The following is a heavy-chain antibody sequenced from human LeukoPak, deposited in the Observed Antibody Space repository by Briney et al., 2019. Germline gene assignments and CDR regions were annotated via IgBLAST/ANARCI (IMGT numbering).Heavy chain of an antibody. CDR1: GFTFDDYA. CDR3: AKDLGSSGYYHPFDY. CDR2: ISWNSGST. J-gene: IGHJ4*02. V-gene: IGHV3-9*01. Sequence: GGSLRLSCAASGFTFDDYAMHWVRQAPGKGLEWVSGISWNSGSTSYADSVKGRFTISRDNAKNSLYLQMNSLRAEDTTLYYCAKDLGSSGYYHPFDYWGQGTLVTVSS. D-gene: IGHD3-22*01.